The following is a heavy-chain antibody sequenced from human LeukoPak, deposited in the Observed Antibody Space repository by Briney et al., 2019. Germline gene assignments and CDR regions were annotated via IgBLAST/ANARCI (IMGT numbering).Heavy chain of an antibody. Sequence: VASVKVSCKASGYTFTGYYLHWVRQAPGQGLEWMGWINPNSGDTNYEQKFQGRVTMTRDTSISTAYMELRSLRSDDTAVYFCAREEYVWGSYRYVDYWGQGSLVTVSS. D-gene: IGHD3-16*02. J-gene: IGHJ4*02. CDR3: AREEYVWGSYRYVDY. CDR2: INPNSGDT. V-gene: IGHV1-2*02. CDR1: GYTFTGYY.